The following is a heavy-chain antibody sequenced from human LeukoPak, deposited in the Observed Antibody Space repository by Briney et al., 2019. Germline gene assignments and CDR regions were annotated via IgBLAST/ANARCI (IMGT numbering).Heavy chain of an antibody. D-gene: IGHD6-13*01. CDR2: ISSSGSTI. CDR3: AREWASVGIAAAALYYYGMDV. J-gene: IGHJ6*02. CDR1: GFTFSSYE. Sequence: GGSLRLSCAASGFTFSSYEMNWVRQAPGKGLEWVSYISSSGSTIYYADSVKGRFTISRDNAKNSLYLQMNSLRAEDTAVYYCAREWASVGIAAAALYYYGMDVWGQGTTVTVSS. V-gene: IGHV3-48*03.